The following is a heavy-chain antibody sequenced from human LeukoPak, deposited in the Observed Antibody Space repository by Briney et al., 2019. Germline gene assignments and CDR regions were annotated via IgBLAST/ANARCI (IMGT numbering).Heavy chain of an antibody. V-gene: IGHV3-30*03. CDR2: ISNDGTNK. CDR3: ARDWARGNSYYVDY. CDR1: GFSFSDYG. J-gene: IGHJ4*02. Sequence: GRSLRLSCEASGFSFSDYGMHWVRQAPGKGLECVALISNDGTNKFYVDPVKGRFTISRDNSKNTLYLQMGSLRTEDTAVYYCARDWARGNSYYVDYWGQGTLVTVSS. D-gene: IGHD4-23*01.